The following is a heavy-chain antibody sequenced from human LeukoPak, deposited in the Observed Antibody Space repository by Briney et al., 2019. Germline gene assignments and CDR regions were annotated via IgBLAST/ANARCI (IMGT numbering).Heavy chain of an antibody. CDR2: IHPSGGST. V-gene: IGHV1-46*01. D-gene: IGHD5-18*01. J-gene: IGHJ2*01. CDR1: GYTFTDHY. Sequence: ASVTLSCKASGYTFTDHYMHWVRQAPGQGLEWMGGIHPSGGSTAFAQKFQGRVSMTSDTSTSTVYVELRSLTSDDTAVYYCARATLDAAMVYWSFDLWGRGTLVTVSS. CDR3: ARATLDAAMVYWSFDL.